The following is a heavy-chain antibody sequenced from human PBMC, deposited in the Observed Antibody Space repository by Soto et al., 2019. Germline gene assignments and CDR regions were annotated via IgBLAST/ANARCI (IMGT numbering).Heavy chain of an antibody. CDR3: ATSRISMAVAGEREYYFKY. D-gene: IGHD6-19*01. CDR2: INPNSGDT. V-gene: IGHV1-2*04. Sequence: ASVKVSCKASGYIFTGYYMHWVRQAPGQVLEWIGWINPNSGDTNYTQKFQGWVTMTRDTYISTSYMQLSRLRSDVTAVYYCATSRISMAVAGEREYYFKYWSQGTPVTVSS. CDR1: GYIFTGYY. J-gene: IGHJ4*02.